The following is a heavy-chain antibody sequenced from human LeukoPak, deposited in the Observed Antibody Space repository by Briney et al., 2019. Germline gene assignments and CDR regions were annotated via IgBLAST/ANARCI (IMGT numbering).Heavy chain of an antibody. J-gene: IGHJ5*02. Sequence: ASVKVSCKASRGAFSTYAINWVRQAPGQGLEWMGGIIPIFGTANYAQKFQGRVTITADKSTSTAYMELSSLRSEDMAVYYCARGRLSGVPNWFDPWGQGTLVTVSS. D-gene: IGHD2-8*01. CDR1: RGAFSTYA. CDR3: ARGRLSGVPNWFDP. CDR2: IIPIFGTA. V-gene: IGHV1-69*06.